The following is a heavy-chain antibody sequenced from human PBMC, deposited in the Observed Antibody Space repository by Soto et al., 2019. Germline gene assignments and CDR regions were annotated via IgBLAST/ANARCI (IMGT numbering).Heavy chain of an antibody. CDR3: ARVDIAVVPSTTFDY. D-gene: IGHD2-2*01. CDR1: GGSISSISYY. Sequence: QLQLQESGPGLVKPSETLALTCTVSGGSISSISYYWGWIRQPPGKGLEWIGSIEYSGHTFYNPSLKNRVTMSVDTSKNQFSLGLSAVTAAETAVYYCARVDIAVVPSTTFDYWGQGTLVTVSS. J-gene: IGHJ4*02. V-gene: IGHV4-39*01. CDR2: IEYSGHT.